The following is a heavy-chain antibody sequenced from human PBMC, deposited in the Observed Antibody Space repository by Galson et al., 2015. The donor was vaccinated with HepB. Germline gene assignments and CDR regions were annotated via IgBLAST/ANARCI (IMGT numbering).Heavy chain of an antibody. D-gene: IGHD1-26*01. CDR2: FDPEDGET. J-gene: IGHJ4*02. V-gene: IGHV1-24*01. CDR1: GYTLTELS. Sequence: SVKVSCKVSGYTLTELSMHWVRQAPGKGLEWMGGFDPEDGETIYAQKFQGRVAMTEDTSTDTAYMELSSLRSEDTAVYYCATELVGATSFDYWGQGTLVTVSS. CDR3: ATELVGATSFDY.